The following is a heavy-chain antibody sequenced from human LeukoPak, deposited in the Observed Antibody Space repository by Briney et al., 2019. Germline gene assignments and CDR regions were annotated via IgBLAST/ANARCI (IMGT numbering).Heavy chain of an antibody. CDR3: ARGVTMVRGVDYYYYMDV. CDR2: INPNSGGT. Sequence: ASVKVSCKASGYTFTGYYMHWVRQAPGQGLEWMGWINPNSGGTNYAQKFQGRVTMTRDTSISTAYMELSRLRSDDTAVYYCARGVTMVRGVDYYYYMDVWGKGTTVTISS. CDR1: GYTFTGYY. V-gene: IGHV1-2*02. D-gene: IGHD3-10*01. J-gene: IGHJ6*03.